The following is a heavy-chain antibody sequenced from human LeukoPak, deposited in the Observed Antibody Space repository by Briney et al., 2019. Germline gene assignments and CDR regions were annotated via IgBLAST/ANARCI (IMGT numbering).Heavy chain of an antibody. Sequence: PSETLSLTCTVSGGSVSSGSYYWSWIRQPPGKRLEWIGYIYYSGNTNYNPSLKSRVTISVDTSKNQFSLKLISVTAADTAVYYCATPRGTVTTGAVYWGQGTLVTVSS. CDR2: IYYSGNT. J-gene: IGHJ4*02. V-gene: IGHV4-61*01. D-gene: IGHD4-17*01. CDR1: GGSVSSGSYY. CDR3: ATPRGTVTTGAVY.